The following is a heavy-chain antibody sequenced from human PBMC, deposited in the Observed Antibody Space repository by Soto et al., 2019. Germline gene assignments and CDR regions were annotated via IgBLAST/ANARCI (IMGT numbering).Heavy chain of an antibody. CDR1: GGSISNYY. D-gene: IGHD3-10*01. J-gene: IGHJ4*02. V-gene: IGHV4-59*01. CDR3: ARDGSGNDFWDGPWYFDY. CDR2: VFHNGNT. Sequence: PSETLSLTCTVSGGSISNYYWSWIRQSPGKGLEWIGYVFHNGNTNYNPSLKSRVTISVDTSNNQFSLKLTSVTAADTAVYYCARDGSGNDFWDGPWYFDYWGQGTLVTVSS.